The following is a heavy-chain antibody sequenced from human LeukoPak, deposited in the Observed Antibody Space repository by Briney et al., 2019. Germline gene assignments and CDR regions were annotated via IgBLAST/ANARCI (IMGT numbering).Heavy chain of an antibody. Sequence: SGGSLRLSCTASGFTFSNYAMSWVRQSPGKGLEWIGCVQYSGNTKYNPLFKSRVTISVDTSKNQFSLRLSSVTTADTAMYFCARGINVGATSYWGQGTLVTVSA. V-gene: IGHV4-59*01. CDR3: ARGINVGATSY. CDR1: GFTFSNYA. D-gene: IGHD1-26*01. CDR2: VQYSGNT. J-gene: IGHJ4*02.